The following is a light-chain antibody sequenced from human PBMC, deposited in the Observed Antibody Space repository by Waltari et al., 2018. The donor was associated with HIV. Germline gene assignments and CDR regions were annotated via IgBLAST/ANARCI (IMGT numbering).Light chain of an antibody. CDR3: QVWDSSSDLSWV. CDR2: YDS. V-gene: IGLV3-21*04. CDR1: NIGSKS. J-gene: IGLJ3*02. Sequence: SNVLTQPPSVTAAPGKTARSTCGVNNIGSKSGRWYKQKPGQAPVLVIYYDSDRPSGIPERFSGSNSGNTATLTISRVEAGDEADYYCQVWDSSSDLSWVFGGGTKLTVL.